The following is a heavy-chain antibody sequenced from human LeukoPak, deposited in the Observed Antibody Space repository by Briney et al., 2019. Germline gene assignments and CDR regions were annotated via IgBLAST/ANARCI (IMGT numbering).Heavy chain of an antibody. CDR1: GFTFNEYW. CDR3: VRDGNSGRSDLDN. CDR2: VNQDGGEK. D-gene: IGHD6-19*01. J-gene: IGHJ4*02. V-gene: IGHV3-7*01. Sequence: GGSLRLSCVASGFTFNEYWINWVRQAPGKGLEWVANVNQDGGEKNYVDSVEGRFTISRDNARHSVHLQMNSLRAEDTAVYFCVRDGNSGRSDLDNRGQGTRVTVSS.